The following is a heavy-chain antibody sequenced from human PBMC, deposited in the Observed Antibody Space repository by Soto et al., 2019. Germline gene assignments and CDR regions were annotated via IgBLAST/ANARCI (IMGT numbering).Heavy chain of an antibody. CDR3: ANPYYDSSGSRAY. CDR1: GFTFSSYA. Sequence: PGGSLSLSCAASGFTFSSYAMSWVRQAPGKGLEWVSAISGSGGSTYYADSVKGRFTISRDNSKNTLYLQMNSLRAEDTAVYYCANPYYDSSGSRAYWGQGTLVTVSS. CDR2: ISGSGGST. J-gene: IGHJ4*02. V-gene: IGHV3-23*01. D-gene: IGHD3-22*01.